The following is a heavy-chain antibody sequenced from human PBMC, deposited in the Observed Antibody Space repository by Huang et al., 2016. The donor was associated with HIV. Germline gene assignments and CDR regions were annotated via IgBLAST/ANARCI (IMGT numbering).Heavy chain of an antibody. J-gene: IGHJ6*03. CDR3: ARGGGIQLWLLGYYYMDV. Sequence: QVQLVQSGAEVKKPGASVTVSCKASGYTFSSFGISWVRQAPGQGLEWVGWISVYNGNTKVAQKFQGRRTMTTDPSTSTAYMELRSLRSDDTAVYYCARGGGIQLWLLGYYYMDVWGNGTTVTVSS. CDR1: GYTFSSFG. D-gene: IGHD5-18*01. V-gene: IGHV1-18*01. CDR2: ISVYNGNT.